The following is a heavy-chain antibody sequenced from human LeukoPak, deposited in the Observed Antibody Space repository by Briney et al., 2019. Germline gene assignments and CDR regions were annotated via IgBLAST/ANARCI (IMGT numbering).Heavy chain of an antibody. J-gene: IGHJ4*02. V-gene: IGHV4-59*08. CDR2: ISYSGST. CDR1: GGSISSYY. CDR3: ARWALGPFDY. Sequence: SETLSLTCTVSGGSISSYYWSWIRQPPGEGLEWIGYISYSGSTNYNPSLKSRVTISVDTSKNQFSLKLNSVTAADTAVYYCARWALGPFDYWGQGTLVTVSS.